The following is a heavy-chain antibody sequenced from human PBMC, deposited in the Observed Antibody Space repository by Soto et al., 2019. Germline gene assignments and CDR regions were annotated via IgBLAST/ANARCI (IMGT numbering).Heavy chain of an antibody. D-gene: IGHD6-13*01. V-gene: IGHV3-21*01. CDR3: ARDTDETPQPGWGAAAAYYYYGMDV. CDR2: ISSSSSYL. CDR1: GFTFSSYG. J-gene: IGHJ6*02. Sequence: PGGSLRLSCAASGFTFSSYGMNWVRQAPGKGLEWVSSISSSSSYLYYADSVKGRFTISRDNAKNSLDLQMNSLRAEDTAVYYCARDTDETPQPGWGAAAAYYYYGMDVWGQGTTVTVSS.